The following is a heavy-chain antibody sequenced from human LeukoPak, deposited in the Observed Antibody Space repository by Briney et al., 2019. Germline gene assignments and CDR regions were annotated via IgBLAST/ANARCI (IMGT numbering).Heavy chain of an antibody. J-gene: IGHJ5*02. CDR3: ASYKVAKNTVTTRWFDP. V-gene: IGHV4-59*01. Sequence: NPPETLSLTCTDPGGSISSYFWCWIRQPPRKGLERIWYIFYSVRTNYNPSIKRRVTISFAKSKHRFPLNLNSLTAAETAVHFCASYKVAKNTVTTRWFDPWGQGTLVTVSS. D-gene: IGHD4-11*01. CDR2: IFYSVRT. CDR1: GGSISSYF.